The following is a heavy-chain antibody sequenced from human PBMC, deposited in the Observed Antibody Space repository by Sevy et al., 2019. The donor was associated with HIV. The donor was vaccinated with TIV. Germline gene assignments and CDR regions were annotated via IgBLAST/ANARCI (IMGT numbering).Heavy chain of an antibody. CDR1: GFTFSSYA. J-gene: IGHJ4*02. Sequence: GGSLRLSCAASGFTFSSYAMHWVRQAPGKGLEWVAGISYDGSNKYYADSVKGRFTISRDNSKNTLYLQMNSLRAEDTAVYYCARDSGYDFGPDDYWGQGTLVPSPQ. V-gene: IGHV3-30-3*01. CDR2: ISYDGSNK. CDR3: ARDSGYDFGPDDY. D-gene: IGHD5-12*01.